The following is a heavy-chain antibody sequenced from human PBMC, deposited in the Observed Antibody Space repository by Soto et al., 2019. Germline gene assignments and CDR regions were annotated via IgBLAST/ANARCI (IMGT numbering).Heavy chain of an antibody. CDR1: GGSISSYY. D-gene: IGHD3-3*01. CDR3: ARALSDFWSGLSYYYGMDV. J-gene: IGHJ6*02. CDR2: IYYSGST. Sequence: SETLSLTCTVSGGSISSYYCSWIRQPPGKGLEWIGYIYYSGSTNYNPSLKSRVTISVDTSKSQFSLKLSSVTAADTAVYYCARALSDFWSGLSYYYGMDVWGQGTTVTVSS. V-gene: IGHV4-59*01.